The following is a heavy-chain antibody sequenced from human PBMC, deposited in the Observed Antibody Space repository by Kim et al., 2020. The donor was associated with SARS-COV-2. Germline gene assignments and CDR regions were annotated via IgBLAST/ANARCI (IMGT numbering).Heavy chain of an antibody. D-gene: IGHD3-3*01. CDR3: ARDRWLEWLLFHSPYYYYGMDV. CDR2: ISAYNGNT. Sequence: ASVKVSCKASGYTFTSYGISWVRQAPGQGLEWMGWISAYNGNTNYAQKLQGRVTMTTDTSTSTAYMELRSLRSDDTAVYYCARDRWLEWLLFHSPYYYYGMDVWGQGTTVTVSS. V-gene: IGHV1-18*01. J-gene: IGHJ6*02. CDR1: GYTFTSYG.